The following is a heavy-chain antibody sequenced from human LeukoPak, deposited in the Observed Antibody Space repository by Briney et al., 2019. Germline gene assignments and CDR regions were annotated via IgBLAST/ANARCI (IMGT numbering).Heavy chain of an antibody. J-gene: IGHJ6*02. CDR3: ARLIRGEQQLVSVLGMDV. CDR1: GGSISSYY. D-gene: IGHD6-13*01. V-gene: IGHV4-4*07. CDR2: IYTSGST. Sequence: KPSETLSLTCTVSGGSISSYYWSWIRQPAGKGLEWIGRIYTSGSTNYNPSLRSRVTMSVDTSKNQFSLKLSSVTAADTAVYYCARLIRGEQQLVSVLGMDVWGHGTTVTVSS.